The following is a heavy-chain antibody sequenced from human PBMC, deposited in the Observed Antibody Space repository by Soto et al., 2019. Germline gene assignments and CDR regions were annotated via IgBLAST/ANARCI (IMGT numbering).Heavy chain of an antibody. J-gene: IGHJ6*03. D-gene: IGHD2-2*01. Sequence: GSGPTLVNPTETLTLTCTVSGFSLSNARMGVSWIRQPPGKALEWLAHIFSNDEKSYSTSLKSRLTISKDTSKSQVVLTMTNMDPVDTATYYCARLVPAVGYYYYYMDVWGKGTTVTVSS. V-gene: IGHV2-26*01. CDR1: GFSLSNARMG. CDR3: ARLVPAVGYYYYYMDV. CDR2: IFSNDEK.